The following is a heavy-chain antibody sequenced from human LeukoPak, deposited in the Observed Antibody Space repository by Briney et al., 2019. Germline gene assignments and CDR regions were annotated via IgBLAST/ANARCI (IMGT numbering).Heavy chain of an antibody. Sequence: GRSLRLSCAASGFTFSSYAMHWVRQAPGKGLEWVAVISYDGSNKYYADSVKGRFTISRDNSKNTLYLQMNSLRAEDTAVYYCARGFYYDILVFDYWGQGTLVTVSS. D-gene: IGHD3-9*01. CDR2: ISYDGSNK. J-gene: IGHJ4*02. CDR3: ARGFYYDILVFDY. V-gene: IGHV3-30*04. CDR1: GFTFSSYA.